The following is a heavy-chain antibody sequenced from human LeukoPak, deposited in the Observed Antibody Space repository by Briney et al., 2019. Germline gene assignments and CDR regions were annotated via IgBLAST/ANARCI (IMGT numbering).Heavy chain of an antibody. D-gene: IGHD2-15*01. V-gene: IGHV1-2*02. CDR1: GYTFTGYY. Sequence: ASVKVSCKASGYTFTGYYMHWVRQAPGQGLEWMGWINPNCGDTNYSQKFQGRVSMTRDTSINTAYMELSRLTSDDTAVYYCARTYPNSYCSGGSCFDYWGQGTLVTVSS. CDR3: ARTYPNSYCSGGSCFDY. CDR2: INPNCGDT. J-gene: IGHJ4*02.